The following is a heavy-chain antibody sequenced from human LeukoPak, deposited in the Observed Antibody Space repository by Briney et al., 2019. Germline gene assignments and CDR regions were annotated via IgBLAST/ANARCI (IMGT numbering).Heavy chain of an antibody. Sequence: SETLSLTCTVSGGSICSYYWSWIRQPPGKGLEWIGYIYYSGSTNYNPSLKSRVTISVDTSKNQFSLKLSSVTAADTAVYYCARGYYYDSSGYYYRYNWFDPWGQGTLVTVSS. CDR1: GGSICSYY. V-gene: IGHV4-59*01. CDR3: ARGYYYDSSGYYYRYNWFDP. D-gene: IGHD3-22*01. J-gene: IGHJ5*02. CDR2: IYYSGST.